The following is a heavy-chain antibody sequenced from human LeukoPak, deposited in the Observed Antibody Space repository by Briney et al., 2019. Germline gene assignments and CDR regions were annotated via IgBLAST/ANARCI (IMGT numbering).Heavy chain of an antibody. CDR3: ARRAGYCSGGRCYGVDY. CDR1: GYSFTSYW. Sequence: GESLKSSCKGSGYSFTSYWITWVRQMPGKGLEWMGRIDPSDSYTSYSPSFQGHVTISADKSISTAYLQWSSLKASDTAMYYCARRAGYCSGGRCYGVDYWGQGTLVTVSS. CDR2: IDPSDSYT. J-gene: IGHJ4*02. V-gene: IGHV5-10-1*01. D-gene: IGHD2-15*01.